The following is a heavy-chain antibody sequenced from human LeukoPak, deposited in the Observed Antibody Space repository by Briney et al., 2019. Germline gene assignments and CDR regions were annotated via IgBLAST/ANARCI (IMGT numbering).Heavy chain of an antibody. CDR1: GYTFTSYD. D-gene: IGHD2-15*01. CDR3: ARAVCSGGSCYSGGYGMDV. CDR2: MNPNSGNT. J-gene: IGHJ6*02. Sequence: ASVKVCCKASGYTFTSYDINWVRQATGQGLEWMGWMNPNSGNTGYAQKFQGRVTMTRNTSISTAYMELSSLRSEDTAVYYCARAVCSGGSCYSGGYGMDVWGQGTTVTVSS. V-gene: IGHV1-8*01.